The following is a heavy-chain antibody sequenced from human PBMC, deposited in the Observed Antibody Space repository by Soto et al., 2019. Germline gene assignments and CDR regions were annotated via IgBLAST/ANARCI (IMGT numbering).Heavy chain of an antibody. V-gene: IGHV3-48*03. CDR2: ISSSGTTM. J-gene: IGHJ6*02. Sequence: VQLVESGGGVVQPGRSLRLSCAASGFTFSSFEMNWVRQAPGKGLEWVSYISSSGTTMYYADSVKGRFTISRDNARNSLYLQMNSLRAEDTAVYYCATDATVVWTYGMDVWGQGTTVTVSS. D-gene: IGHD4-4*01. CDR1: GFTFSSFE. CDR3: ATDATVVWTYGMDV.